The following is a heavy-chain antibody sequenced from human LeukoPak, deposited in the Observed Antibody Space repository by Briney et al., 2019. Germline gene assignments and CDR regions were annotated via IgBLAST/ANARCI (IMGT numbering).Heavy chain of an antibody. J-gene: IGHJ4*02. V-gene: IGHV1-18*01. CDR1: GYTFTSYG. CDR2: ISAYNGNT. CDR3: ARDPFGYSYGQRTNYFDY. Sequence: ASVKVSCKASGYTFTSYGISWVRQAPGQGLEWMGWISAYNGNTNYAQKFQGRVTITADKSTSTAYMELSSLRSEDTAVYYCARDPFGYSYGQRTNYFDYWGQGTLVTVSS. D-gene: IGHD5-18*01.